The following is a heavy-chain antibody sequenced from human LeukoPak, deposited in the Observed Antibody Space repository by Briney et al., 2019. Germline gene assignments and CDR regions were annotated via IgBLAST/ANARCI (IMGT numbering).Heavy chain of an antibody. CDR3: ARRRELRYFDY. CDR1: GGSISSGDYY. CDR2: IYYSGST. Sequence: TSETLSLTCTVSGGSISSGDYYWSWIRQPPGKGLEWIGYIYYSGSTYYNPSLKSRVTISVDTSKNQFSLKLSSVTAADTAVYYCARRRELRYFDYWGKGTLVTVSS. J-gene: IGHJ4*02. V-gene: IGHV4-30-4*08. D-gene: IGHD1-26*01.